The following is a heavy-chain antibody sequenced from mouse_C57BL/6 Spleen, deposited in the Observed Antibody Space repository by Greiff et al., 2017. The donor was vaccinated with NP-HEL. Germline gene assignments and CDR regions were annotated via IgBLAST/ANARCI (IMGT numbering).Heavy chain of an antibody. J-gene: IGHJ3*01. CDR2: IDPSDSYT. Sequence: VQLRQSGAELVMPGASVKLSCKASGYTFTSYWMHWVKQRPGQGLEWIGEIDPSDSYTNYNQKFKGKSTLTVDKSSSTAYMQLSSLTSEDSAVYYCARKRSNYPFAYWGQGTLVTVSA. D-gene: IGHD2-5*01. CDR1: GYTFTSYW. CDR3: ARKRSNYPFAY. V-gene: IGHV1-69*01.